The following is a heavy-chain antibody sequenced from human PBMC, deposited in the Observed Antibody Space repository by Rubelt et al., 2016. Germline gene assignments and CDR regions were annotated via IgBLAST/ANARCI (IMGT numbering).Heavy chain of an antibody. J-gene: IGHJ4*02. CDR1: TFSSYW. Sequence: TFSSYWMHWVRQAPGKGLVWVSRINSDGSNTNYADSVKGRFTISRDNAENTLYLQMNSLRAEDTAIYYCASEYSSSRYFDYWCQGTLVTVSS. D-gene: IGHD6-6*01. CDR3: ASEYSSSRYFDY. V-gene: IGHV3-74*01. CDR2: INSDGSNT.